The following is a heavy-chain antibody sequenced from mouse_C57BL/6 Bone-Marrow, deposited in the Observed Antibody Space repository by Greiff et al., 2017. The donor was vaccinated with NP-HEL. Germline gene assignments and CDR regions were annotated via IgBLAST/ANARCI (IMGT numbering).Heavy chain of an antibody. Sequence: EVKLMESGPELVKPGASVKISCKASGYSFTDYNMNWVKQSNGKSLEWIGVINPNYGTTSYNQKFKGKATLTVDQSSSTAYMQLNSLTSEDSAVYYCARKGITTALFDYWGQGTTLTVSS. J-gene: IGHJ2*01. CDR2: INPNYGTT. V-gene: IGHV1-39*01. D-gene: IGHD1-2*01. CDR3: ARKGITTALFDY. CDR1: GYSFTDYN.